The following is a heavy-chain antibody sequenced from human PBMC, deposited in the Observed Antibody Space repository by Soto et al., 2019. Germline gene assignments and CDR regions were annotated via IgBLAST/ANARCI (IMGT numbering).Heavy chain of an antibody. CDR1: GFTFSDYY. J-gene: IGHJ4*02. V-gene: IGHV3-11*06. Sequence: SLRLSCAASGFTFSDYYMSWIRQAPGKGLEWVSYISGTSSYINYADSVKGRFTISRDNAKNSLYLQMNSLRADDTAVYYCARDVQQLASYWGQGTLVTVSS. CDR2: ISGTSSYI. CDR3: ARDVQQLASY. D-gene: IGHD6-13*01.